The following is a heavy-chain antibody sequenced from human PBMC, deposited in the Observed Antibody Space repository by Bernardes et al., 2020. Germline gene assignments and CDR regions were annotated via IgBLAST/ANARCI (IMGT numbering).Heavy chain of an antibody. D-gene: IGHD3-9*01. CDR1: GCTFSSYA. J-gene: IGHJ4*02. CDR2: ISRSGGST. V-gene: IGHV3-23*01. CDR3: AKCVDWLLYSYFDY. Sequence: WGSLRLSCAACGCTFSSYAMSWIRQAPGKGLEWVAAISRSGGSTYYADSVKGRFTISRDNSKNTPYLQMNSLRAEDTAVYYCAKCVDWLLYSYFDYWGQGTLVTVSS.